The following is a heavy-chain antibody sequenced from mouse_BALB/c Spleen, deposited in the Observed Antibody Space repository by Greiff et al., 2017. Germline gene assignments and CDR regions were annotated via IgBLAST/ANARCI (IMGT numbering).Heavy chain of an antibody. Sequence: EVKVVESGGGLVKPGGSLKLSCAASGFTFSSYAMSWVRQTPEKRLEWVASISSGGSTYYPDSVKGRFTISRDNARNILYLQMSSLRSEDTAMYYCARAYGGYYLDYWGQGTTLTVSS. J-gene: IGHJ2*01. CDR2: ISSGGST. CDR3: ARAYGGYYLDY. D-gene: IGHD1-1*01. CDR1: GFTFSSYA. V-gene: IGHV5-6-5*01.